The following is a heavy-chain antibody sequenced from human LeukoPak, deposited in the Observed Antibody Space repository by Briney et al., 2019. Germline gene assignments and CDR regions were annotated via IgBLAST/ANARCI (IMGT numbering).Heavy chain of an antibody. J-gene: IGHJ4*02. CDR3: ARDPDCGGDCYSLYSDY. V-gene: IGHV3-48*04. CDR2: ISSSGSTI. D-gene: IGHD2-21*02. CDR1: GFTFSSYW. Sequence: GGSLRLSCAASGFTFSSYWMSWVRQAPGKGLEWVSYISSSGSTIYYADSVKGRFTISRDNAKNSLYLQMNSLRAEDTAVYYCARDPDCGGDCYSLYSDYWGQGTLVTVSS.